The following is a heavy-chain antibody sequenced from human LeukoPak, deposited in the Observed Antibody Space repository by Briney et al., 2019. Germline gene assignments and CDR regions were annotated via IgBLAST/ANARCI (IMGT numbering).Heavy chain of an antibody. Sequence: GGSLRLSCAASGLTFSNYAMSWVRQAPGKGLEWVSGISANGGSTYYADSVKGRFTIARDNSKSTLYLQMNSLRVEDMAVYYCAKYSGYDRYNWFDPWGQGTLVTVSS. CDR3: AKYSGYDRYNWFDP. V-gene: IGHV3-23*01. CDR2: ISANGGST. CDR1: GLTFSNYA. J-gene: IGHJ5*02. D-gene: IGHD5-12*01.